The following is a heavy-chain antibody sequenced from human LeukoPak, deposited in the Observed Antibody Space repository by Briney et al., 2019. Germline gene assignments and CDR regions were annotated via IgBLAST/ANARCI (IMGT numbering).Heavy chain of an antibody. Sequence: GGSLRLSCAASGFTFSSYAMHWVRQAPGKGLEWVAVISYDGSNKYYADSVKCRFTISRDNSKNTLYLQMNSLRAEDTAVYYCARGTYYYDSSGYYYWGQGTLVTVSS. J-gene: IGHJ4*02. CDR2: ISYDGSNK. V-gene: IGHV3-30*04. CDR1: GFTFSSYA. D-gene: IGHD3-22*01. CDR3: ARGTYYYDSSGYYY.